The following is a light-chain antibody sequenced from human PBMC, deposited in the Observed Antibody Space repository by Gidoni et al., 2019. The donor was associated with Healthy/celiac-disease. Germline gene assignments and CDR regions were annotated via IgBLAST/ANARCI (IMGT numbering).Light chain of an antibody. CDR1: QSISSY. J-gene: IGKJ1*01. Sequence: LHIPQSPSPLSASVGDRVTITCRASQSISSYINWYQQKPGKAPKPLIYAASSLQSGVTTRFSGSGSGTDFTITISSLQDEDFATYYCQQSYSTIWTFGQGTKVEIK. V-gene: IGKV1-39*01. CDR2: AAS. CDR3: QQSYSTIWT.